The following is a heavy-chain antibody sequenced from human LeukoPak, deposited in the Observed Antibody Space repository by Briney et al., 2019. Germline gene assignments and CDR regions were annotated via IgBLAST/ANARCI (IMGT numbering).Heavy chain of an antibody. CDR1: GFTFSSYS. J-gene: IGHJ4*02. CDR2: ISSSSSYI. D-gene: IGHD1-26*01. Sequence: GGSLRLSCAASGFTFSSYSMNWVRQAPGKGLEWVSSISSSSSYIYYADSVKGRFTISRDNAKNSLYLQMNGLRAEDTAVYYCARDLYSGSSSFDYWGQGTLVTVSS. CDR3: ARDLYSGSSSFDY. V-gene: IGHV3-21*01.